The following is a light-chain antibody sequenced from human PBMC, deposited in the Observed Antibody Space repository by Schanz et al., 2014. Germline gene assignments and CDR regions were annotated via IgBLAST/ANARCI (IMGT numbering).Light chain of an antibody. CDR1: QSVSTNK. J-gene: IGKJ4*01. CDR3: QQYGSSMLT. Sequence: EIVLTQSPGTLSLSPGERATLSCRASQSVSTNKLAWYQQIPGQAPRLLIYGASSRATGIPDRFSGSGSGTDFTLTISRLEPEDFAVYYCQQYGSSMLTFGGGTKVEIK. V-gene: IGKV3-20*01. CDR2: GAS.